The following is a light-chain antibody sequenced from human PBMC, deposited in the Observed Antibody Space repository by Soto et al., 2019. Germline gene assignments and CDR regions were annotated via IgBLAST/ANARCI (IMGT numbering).Light chain of an antibody. CDR2: DAS. CDR1: QSVDSS. Sequence: EIVLTQSPDTLSLTPGERATLSCGASQSVDSSYVAWYQQKPGQAPRLLIYDASTRATGIPARFSGSGSGTEFILTISSLQSEDFGVYYCQQYNNWPPITFGQGTRLEIK. V-gene: IGKV3D-15*01. CDR3: QQYNNWPPIT. J-gene: IGKJ5*01.